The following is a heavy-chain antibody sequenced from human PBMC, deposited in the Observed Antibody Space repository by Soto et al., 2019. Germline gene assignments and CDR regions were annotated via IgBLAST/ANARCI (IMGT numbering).Heavy chain of an antibody. D-gene: IGHD5-12*01. CDR2: IYYSGST. Sequence: QVQLQESGPGLVKPSQTLSLTCTVSGGSISSGDYYWRWIRQPPGKGLEWIGYIYYSGSTYYNPSLESRVTISVDTSKNQFSLKLSSVTAADTAVYYCARERDGYNGIWGQGTMVTVSS. CDR3: ARERDGYNGI. V-gene: IGHV4-30-4*01. J-gene: IGHJ3*02. CDR1: GGSISSGDYY.